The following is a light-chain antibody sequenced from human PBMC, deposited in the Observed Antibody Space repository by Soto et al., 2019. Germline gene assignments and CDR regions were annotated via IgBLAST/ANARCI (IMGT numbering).Light chain of an antibody. Sequence: EIVLTQSPATLSLSPGERATLSCRASQRVSSYLAWYQQNPGQAPRVLIYDASNSATGIPARFSGSGSGTGFTLSICSLEAEELAGYYCQHRSNWPAGRTFGPGKTVAIK. J-gene: IGKJ1*01. CDR1: QRVSSY. CDR3: QHRSNWPAGRT. CDR2: DAS. V-gene: IGKV3-11*01.